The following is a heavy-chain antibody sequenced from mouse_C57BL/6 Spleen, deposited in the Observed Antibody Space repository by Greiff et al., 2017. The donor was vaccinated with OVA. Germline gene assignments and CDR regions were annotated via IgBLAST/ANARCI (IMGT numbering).Heavy chain of an antibody. CDR1: GFSLTSYG. CDR2: IWSGGST. Sequence: VQLQQSGPGLVQPSQSLSITCTVSGFSLTSYGVHWVRQSPGKGLEWLGVIWSGGSTDYNAAFISRLSISKDNSKSQVFFKMNSLQADDTAIYYCASAFYYGSSLYAMDYWGQGTSVTVSS. D-gene: IGHD1-1*01. V-gene: IGHV2-2*01. CDR3: ASAFYYGSSLYAMDY. J-gene: IGHJ4*01.